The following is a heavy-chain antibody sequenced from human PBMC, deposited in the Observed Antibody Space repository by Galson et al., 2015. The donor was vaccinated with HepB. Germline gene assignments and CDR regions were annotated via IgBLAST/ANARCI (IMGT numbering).Heavy chain of an antibody. J-gene: IGHJ4*02. CDR2: ISPYNRYT. V-gene: IGHV1-18*01. CDR3: AREAGGWD. Sequence: SVKVSCKASGYTSSSYSITWVRQAPGQGLEWMGWISPYNRYTNYTQKLQGRVTMTTDTSTNTVFMELRSLRSDDTAFYYCAREAGGWDWGQGTLVTVSS. CDR1: GYTSSSYS. D-gene: IGHD3-16*01.